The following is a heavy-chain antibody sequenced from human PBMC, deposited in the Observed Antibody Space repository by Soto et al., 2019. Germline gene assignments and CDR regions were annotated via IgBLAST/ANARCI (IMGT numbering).Heavy chain of an antibody. D-gene: IGHD3-22*01. CDR3: TTDRAPDTYDYDSSGSEVDV. CDR1: GFAFRTAW. Sequence: VGSLITSCAPCGFAFRTAWMSWVRQARWKGLEWGGRIKSKTDGGTTDYAATVKGRFTISRDDSKNTLYLQMNSLKTEDTAVYYCTTDRAPDTYDYDSSGSEVDVWGQGTTVTVSS. V-gene: IGHV3-15*01. J-gene: IGHJ6*02. CDR2: IKSKTDGGTT.